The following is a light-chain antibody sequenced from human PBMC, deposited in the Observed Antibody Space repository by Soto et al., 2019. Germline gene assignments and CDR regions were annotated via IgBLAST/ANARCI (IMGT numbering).Light chain of an antibody. CDR2: EIN. CDR3: SPFAGSNNFPYV. V-gene: IGLV2-8*01. Sequence: QSVLTQPPSASGSPGQSVTISCTGTSSDVGAYDYVSWYQQHPGKAPKLMIYEINKRPSGVPDRFSGSKSGNTASLTVSGLQSEDEADYYCSPFAGSNNFPYVFGTGAKVTVL. CDR1: SSDVGAYDY. J-gene: IGLJ1*01.